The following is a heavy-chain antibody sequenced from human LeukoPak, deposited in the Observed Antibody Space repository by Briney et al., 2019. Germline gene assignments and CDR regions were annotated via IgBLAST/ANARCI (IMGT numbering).Heavy chain of an antibody. Sequence: SETLSLTCIARGESVGRGECEGRWVRQPIRKSLEWIGHIYYSGSTYYNPSLKSRVTISVDTSKNQFSLKLSSVTAADTAVYYCAREGGASPPEYFQHWGQGTLVTVSS. CDR1: GESVGRGECE. J-gene: IGHJ1*01. CDR3: AREGGASPPEYFQH. D-gene: IGHD1-26*01. CDR2: IYYSGST. V-gene: IGHV4-30-4*01.